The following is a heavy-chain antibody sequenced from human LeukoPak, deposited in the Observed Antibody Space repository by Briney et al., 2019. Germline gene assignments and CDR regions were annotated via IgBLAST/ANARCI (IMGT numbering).Heavy chain of an antibody. D-gene: IGHD3-22*01. J-gene: IGHJ4*02. CDR1: GFTFSTHG. CDR2: ISYDGSNK. Sequence: GGSLRLSCAASGFTFSTHGMHWVRQAPGKGLEWVAVISYDGSNKYYADSVKGRFTISRDNSKNTLYLQMNSLRAEDTAVYYCARDIYYDSSSGAFDYWGQGTLVTVSS. CDR3: ARDIYYDSSSGAFDY. V-gene: IGHV3-30*19.